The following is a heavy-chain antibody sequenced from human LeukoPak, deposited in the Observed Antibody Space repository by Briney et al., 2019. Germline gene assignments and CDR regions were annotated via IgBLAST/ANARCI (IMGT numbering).Heavy chain of an antibody. CDR3: ARGYATVAYTGY. Sequence: GGSLRLSCAASGFTFSSYSMTWVRQAPGKGLEWVSSISSSSSYIYYADSVKGRFAISRDNAKNSLYLQMNSLRAEDTAVYYCARGYATVAYTGYWGQGTLVTVSS. J-gene: IGHJ4*02. D-gene: IGHD4-4*01. V-gene: IGHV3-21*01. CDR2: ISSSSSYI. CDR1: GFTFSSYS.